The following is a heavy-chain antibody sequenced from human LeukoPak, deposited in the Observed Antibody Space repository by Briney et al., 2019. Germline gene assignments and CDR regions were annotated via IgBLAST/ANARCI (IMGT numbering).Heavy chain of an antibody. Sequence: ASVKVSCKASGYTFNSYAMHWVRQAPGLRLEWMGWINVGNGNTKYSQEFQGRVTITRDTSATTAYMELSSLRSEDMAVYYCARGYASYYMDVWGKGTTVTVSS. CDR2: INVGNGNT. CDR1: GYTFNSYA. CDR3: ARGYASYYMDV. D-gene: IGHD5-12*01. V-gene: IGHV1-3*03. J-gene: IGHJ6*03.